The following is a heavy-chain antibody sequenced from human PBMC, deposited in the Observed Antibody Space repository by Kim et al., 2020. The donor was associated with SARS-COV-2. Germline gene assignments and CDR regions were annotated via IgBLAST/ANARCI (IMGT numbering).Heavy chain of an antibody. D-gene: IGHD4-17*01. J-gene: IGHJ6*02. V-gene: IGHV1-69*13. Sequence: SVKVSCKASGGTFSSYAISWVRQAPGQGLEWMGGIIPIFGTANYAQKFQGRVTITADESTSTAYMELSSLRSEDTAVYYCARVYPDYGGNPYYYYGMDVWGQGTTVTVSS. CDR2: IIPIFGTA. CDR1: GGTFSSYA. CDR3: ARVYPDYGGNPYYYYGMDV.